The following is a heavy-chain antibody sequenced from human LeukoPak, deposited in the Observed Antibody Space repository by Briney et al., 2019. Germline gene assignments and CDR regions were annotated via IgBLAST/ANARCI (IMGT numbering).Heavy chain of an antibody. D-gene: IGHD6-19*01. CDR1: GITFRDYW. V-gene: IGHV3-7*03. Sequence: GGSLRLSCVASGITFRDYWMSWVRQAPGKGLEWVANMNRDGTEIYYVDSVRGRFTISRDNAKSSVYLHMSSLRVEDTAVYYCAKGQEYSSGWYVDSWGQGTLVTVSS. J-gene: IGHJ5*01. CDR3: AKGQEYSSGWYVDS. CDR2: MNRDGTEI.